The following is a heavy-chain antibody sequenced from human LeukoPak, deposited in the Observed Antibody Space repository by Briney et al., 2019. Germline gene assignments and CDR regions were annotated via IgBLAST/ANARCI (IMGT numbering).Heavy chain of an antibody. Sequence: SGTLSLTCAVSGGSISSSNWWSWVRQPPGKGLEWIGEIYHSGSTNYNPSLKSRVTISVDTSKNQFSLKLSSVTAADTAVYYCATAANTYNWNYGRAFDIWGQGTMVTVSS. CDR2: IYHSGST. D-gene: IGHD1-7*01. CDR1: GGSISSSNW. V-gene: IGHV4-4*02. J-gene: IGHJ3*02. CDR3: ATAANTYNWNYGRAFDI.